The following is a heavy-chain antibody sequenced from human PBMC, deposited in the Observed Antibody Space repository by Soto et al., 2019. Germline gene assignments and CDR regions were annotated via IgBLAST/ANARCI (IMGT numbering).Heavy chain of an antibody. Sequence: PSETLSLTCAVYGGSFSGYYWSWIRQPPGKGLEWIGEINPSGSTNYNPSLKSRVTISVDTSKNQFSLKLSSVTAADTAMYYCARGQVAARPDYWGQGTLVTVSS. D-gene: IGHD6-6*01. CDR1: GGSFSGYY. J-gene: IGHJ4*02. V-gene: IGHV4-34*01. CDR2: INPSGST. CDR3: ARGQVAARPDY.